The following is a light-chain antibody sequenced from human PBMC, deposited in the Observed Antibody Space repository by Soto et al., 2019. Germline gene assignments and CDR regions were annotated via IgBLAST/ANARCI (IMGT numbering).Light chain of an antibody. CDR3: QQYVSLPIT. CDR1: QSIGSSY. V-gene: IGKV3-20*01. J-gene: IGKJ5*01. Sequence: EMVSTQSPGTLPLSPEERATLSCRASQSIGSSYLAWYQQKPGQAPRHLIYGASTRATGIPDRFSGSGSGTDFTLTINRVAPEDFAVYYCQQYVSLPITFGQGTRLEIK. CDR2: GAS.